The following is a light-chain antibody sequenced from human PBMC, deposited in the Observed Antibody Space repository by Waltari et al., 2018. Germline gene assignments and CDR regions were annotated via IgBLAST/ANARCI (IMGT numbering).Light chain of an antibody. CDR3: QQYKTYYT. J-gene: IGKJ2*01. Sequence: DIQMTQSPSTLSASVGDRVTITCRASQSISIWLAWYQQKPGRVPELLIYRASYLESGVPSRFSGSGSGTEFTLTISSLQPDDFATYYCQQYKTYYTFGQGTKLEIK. V-gene: IGKV1-5*03. CDR2: RAS. CDR1: QSISIW.